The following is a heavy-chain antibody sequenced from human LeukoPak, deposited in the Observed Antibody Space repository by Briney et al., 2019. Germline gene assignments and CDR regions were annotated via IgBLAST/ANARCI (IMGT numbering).Heavy chain of an antibody. CDR3: ARVIAVAGGFDY. CDR2: IYHSGST. V-gene: IGHV4-38-2*02. D-gene: IGHD6-19*01. CDR1: GYSISSGSY. J-gene: IGHJ4*02. Sequence: SETLSLTCTVSGYSISSGSYWGWIRQPPGKGLEWIASIYHSGSTNYNPSLKSRVTISVDTSKNQFSLKLSSVTAADTAVYYCARVIAVAGGFDYWGQGTLVTVSS.